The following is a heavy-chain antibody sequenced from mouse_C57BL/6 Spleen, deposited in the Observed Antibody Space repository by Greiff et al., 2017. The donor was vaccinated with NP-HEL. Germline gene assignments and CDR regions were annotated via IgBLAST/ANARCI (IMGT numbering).Heavy chain of an antibody. CDR3: ARGMVRPAWFAY. Sequence: VQLQQSDAELVKPGASVKISCKVSGYTFTDHTIHWMKQRTEQGLEGIGYIYPRDGSTKDNEKFKGKAKLTADKSSSTAYMKLNSLTSEDSAVYCCARGMVRPAWFAYWGQGTLVTVSA. CDR2: IYPRDGST. CDR1: GYTFTDHT. V-gene: IGHV1-78*01. J-gene: IGHJ3*01. D-gene: IGHD2-3*01.